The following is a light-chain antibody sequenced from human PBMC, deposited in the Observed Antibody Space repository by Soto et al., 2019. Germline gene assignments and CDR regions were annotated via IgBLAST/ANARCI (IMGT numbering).Light chain of an antibody. Sequence: IVLTQSPGTLSLSPGERATLSCRASQSVPKSYLGWYQQRPGQALRLLIYDVSNRATGIPDRFSGSESVTDYTLTISRLEPEDFAVYYCHQYAWSPLTFGQGTRLEIK. CDR2: DVS. CDR1: QSVPKSY. V-gene: IGKV3-20*01. CDR3: HQYAWSPLT. J-gene: IGKJ5*01.